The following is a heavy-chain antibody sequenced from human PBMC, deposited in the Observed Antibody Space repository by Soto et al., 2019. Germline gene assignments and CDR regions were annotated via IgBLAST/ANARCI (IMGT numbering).Heavy chain of an antibody. J-gene: IGHJ2*01. CDR3: ARRRLLGPVTTGNWYFAL. CDR1: GFTFSSYA. D-gene: IGHD4-17*01. CDR2: ISYDGSNK. V-gene: IGHV3-30-3*01. Sequence: QVQLVESGGGVVQPGRSLRLSCAASGFTFSSYAMHWVRQAPGKGLEWVAVISYDGSNKYYADSVKGRFTISGDNSKNPLDLQMNSLRAEDTAVYYCARRRLLGPVTTGNWYFALWGRGTLVTVSS.